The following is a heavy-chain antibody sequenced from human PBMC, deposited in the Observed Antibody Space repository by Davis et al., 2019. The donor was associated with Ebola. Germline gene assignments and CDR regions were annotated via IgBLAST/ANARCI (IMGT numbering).Heavy chain of an antibody. CDR3: TTTFWIAAASTDFDY. Sequence: MPSETLSLTCTVSGGSIISSSSYWGWTRHPPRKGLEWIGSIYYSGITYYNPSLKSRVTISVDTSKNQVSLKLRSVTAADTAVYYCTTTFWIAAASTDFDYWGQGTLVTVSS. CDR1: GGSIISSSSY. J-gene: IGHJ4*02. D-gene: IGHD6-13*01. V-gene: IGHV4-39*01. CDR2: IYYSGIT.